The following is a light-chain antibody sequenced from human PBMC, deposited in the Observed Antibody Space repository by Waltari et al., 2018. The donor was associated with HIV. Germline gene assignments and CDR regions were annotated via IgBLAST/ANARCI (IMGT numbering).Light chain of an antibody. J-gene: IGLJ3*02. V-gene: IGLV1-40*01. CDR1: TFNIGAGHD. CDR3: QSYDNRLRGV. CDR2: GNN. Sequence: QSVLTQPPSVSGAPGQRVRISCTGTTFNIGAGHDVHWYQHLPGTAPKRLIIGNNNRPSGVPDRFSGSKSCSSASLAITGLQAEDEADYYCQSYDNRLRGVFGGGTKVTVL.